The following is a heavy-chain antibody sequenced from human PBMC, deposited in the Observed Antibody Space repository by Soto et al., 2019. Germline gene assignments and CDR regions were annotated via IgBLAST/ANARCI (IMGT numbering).Heavy chain of an antibody. D-gene: IGHD3-16*01. V-gene: IGHV3-15*07. CDR2: IKSNIDGGTT. CDR3: TTDPFYDYVWRKVIY. CDR1: GFSFSDAW. J-gene: IGHJ4*02. Sequence: EVQLVESGGGLVKPGGSLRLSCAASGFSFSDAWMNWVRQAPGKGLEWVGRIKSNIDGGTTDYAAPVKGRFTLSRDDSKNILFLQMNSLKTEDAAVYFCTTDPFYDYVWRKVIYWGQGAVVTVSS.